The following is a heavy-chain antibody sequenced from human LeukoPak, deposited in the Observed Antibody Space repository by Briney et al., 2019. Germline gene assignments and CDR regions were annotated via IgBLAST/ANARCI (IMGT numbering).Heavy chain of an antibody. D-gene: IGHD2-2*01. CDR3: AREPRYCSSTSCGTFDI. V-gene: IGHV1-69*05. Sequence: SVKVSCKASGYTFTSYGISWVRQAPGQGLEWMGGIIPIFGTANYAQKFQGRVTITTDESTSTAYMELSSLRSEDTAVYYCAREPRYCSSTSCGTFDIWGQGTMVTVSS. CDR1: GYTFTSYG. J-gene: IGHJ3*02. CDR2: IIPIFGTA.